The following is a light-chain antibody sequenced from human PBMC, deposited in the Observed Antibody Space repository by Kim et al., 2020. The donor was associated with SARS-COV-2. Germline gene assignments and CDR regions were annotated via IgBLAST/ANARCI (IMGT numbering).Light chain of an antibody. Sequence: APVGDGVTITCRASQSLNNWLAWYQQKPGKAPKLLIYDASSLESGVPSRFSGSGSGTEFTLTITSLQPDDFATYYCQQYEAFPLTFGGGTKVDIK. CDR2: DAS. J-gene: IGKJ4*01. CDR1: QSLNNW. V-gene: IGKV1-5*01. CDR3: QQYEAFPLT.